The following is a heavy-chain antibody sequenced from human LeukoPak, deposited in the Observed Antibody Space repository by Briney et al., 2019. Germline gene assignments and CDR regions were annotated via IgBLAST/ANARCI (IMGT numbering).Heavy chain of an antibody. CDR1: GFTFRSYS. CDR2: MSSSSTYI. Sequence: GGSLRLSCTASGFTFRSYSMSWVRQAPGKGLEWISSMSSSSTYIYYGDSVRGRFTISRDNAKNSLHLQMNSLRAEDAGVYYCAKDHEGYSGYDYVYYFDYWGQGTLVTVSS. D-gene: IGHD5-12*01. J-gene: IGHJ4*02. V-gene: IGHV3-21*01. CDR3: AKDHEGYSGYDYVYYFDY.